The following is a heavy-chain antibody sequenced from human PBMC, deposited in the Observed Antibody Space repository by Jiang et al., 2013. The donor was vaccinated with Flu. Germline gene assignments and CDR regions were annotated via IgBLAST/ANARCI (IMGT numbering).Heavy chain of an antibody. D-gene: IGHD4-11*01. CDR3: ARLQSSIDY. V-gene: IGHV4-39*07. J-gene: IGHJ4*02. Sequence: PGLVKPSETLSLTCTVSGGSISRSSDYWGWIRQPPGKGLEWIGSIYYSGSTNYNPSLKSRVSISVDTSKNQFSLKLSSVTAADTAVYYCARLQSSIDYWGQGALVTVSS. CDR1: GGSISRSSDY. CDR2: IYYSGST.